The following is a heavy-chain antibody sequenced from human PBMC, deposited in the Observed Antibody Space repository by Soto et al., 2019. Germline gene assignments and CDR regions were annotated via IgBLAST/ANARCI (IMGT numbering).Heavy chain of an antibody. J-gene: IGHJ6*02. CDR1: GGSINSGGYY. CDR3: ARELRGGSYGMDV. V-gene: IGHV4-31*03. Sequence: QVQLQESGPGLVKPSQTLSLTCTVSGGSINSGGYYWSWIRQHPGKGLEWIGYVFYIGSTYYNPSLKSRVTISVDTSKNQFSLKLSSVTAADTAVYYCARELRGGSYGMDVWGQGTTVTVSS. CDR2: VFYIGST. D-gene: IGHD2-15*01.